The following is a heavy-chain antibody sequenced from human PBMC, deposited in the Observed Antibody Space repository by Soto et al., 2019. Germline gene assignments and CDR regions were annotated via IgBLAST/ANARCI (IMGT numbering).Heavy chain of an antibody. D-gene: IGHD5-12*01. V-gene: IGHV3-33*01. CDR3: ARESEWLGPLDY. CDR2: IWYDGSNK. J-gene: IGHJ4*02. Sequence: GGSLRLSCAASGFTFSSYGMHWVRQAPGKGLEWVAVIWYDGSNKYYADSVKGRFTISRDNSKNTLYLQMNSLRAEDTAVYYCARESEWLGPLDYWGQGTLVTVSS. CDR1: GFTFSSYG.